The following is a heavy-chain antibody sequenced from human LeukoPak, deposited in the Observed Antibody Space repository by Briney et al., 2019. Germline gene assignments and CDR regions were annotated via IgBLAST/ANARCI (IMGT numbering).Heavy chain of an antibody. V-gene: IGHV4-34*01. CDR2: INHSGST. CDR3: ARGEDCSSTSCYSGLDY. D-gene: IGHD2-2*01. CDR1: GGSFSGYY. Sequence: SETLSLTRAVYGGSFSGYYWSWIRQPPGKGLEWIGEINHSGSTNYNPSLKSRVTISVDTSKNQFSLKLSSVTAADTAVYYCARGEDCSSTSCYSGLDYWGQGTLVTVSS. J-gene: IGHJ4*02.